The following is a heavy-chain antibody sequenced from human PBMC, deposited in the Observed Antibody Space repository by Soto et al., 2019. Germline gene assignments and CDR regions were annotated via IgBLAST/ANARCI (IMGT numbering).Heavy chain of an antibody. V-gene: IGHV3-48*02. Sequence: EVQLVESGGGLVQPGGSLRLSCAASGFTFSSYSMNWVRQAPGKGLEWVSYISSSSTIYYADSVKGRFTISRDNAKNSLYLQMNSLRDEDTAVYYCARRILTGSDYWGQGTLVTVSS. J-gene: IGHJ4*02. D-gene: IGHD3-9*01. CDR3: ARRILTGSDY. CDR1: GFTFSSYS. CDR2: ISSSSTI.